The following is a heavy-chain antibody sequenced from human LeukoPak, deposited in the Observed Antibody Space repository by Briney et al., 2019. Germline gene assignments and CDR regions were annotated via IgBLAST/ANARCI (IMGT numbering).Heavy chain of an antibody. V-gene: IGHV3-73*01. CDR3: RASGGVTTDDWFDP. Sequence: PGGSLRLSCAASGFTFSGSAMHWVRQASGKGLEWDGRIRSKANSYATTYAASVKGRFTISRDDSKNTAYLQMNSLKTEDTAVYYCRASGGVTTDDWFDPWGQGTLVTVSS. D-gene: IGHD4-11*01. CDR1: GFTFSGSA. J-gene: IGHJ5*02. CDR2: IRSKANSYAT.